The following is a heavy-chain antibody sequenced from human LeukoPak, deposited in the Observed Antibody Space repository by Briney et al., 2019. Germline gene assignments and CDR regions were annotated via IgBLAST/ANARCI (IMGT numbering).Heavy chain of an antibody. CDR1: GVSIISYK. CDR2: ISTSGRT. V-gene: IGHV4-4*09. CDR3: ATSYDNKIVPYDC. J-gene: IGHJ4*02. Sequence: PSETLSLTCTVSGVSIISYKWSWLRQSPGKGLEWIGFISTSGRTDYNPSLTSRVSMSVDTSKSQVSLRLSSVTAEDTAVYYCATSYDNKIVPYDCWGQGILVTVSS. D-gene: IGHD3-9*01.